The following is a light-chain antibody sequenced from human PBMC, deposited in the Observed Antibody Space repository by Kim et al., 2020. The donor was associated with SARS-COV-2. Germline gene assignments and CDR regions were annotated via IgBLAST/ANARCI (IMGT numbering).Light chain of an antibody. CDR1: QSISSW. Sequence: SVSVGDRVTITCRASQSISSWLAWYQQKPGKAPKLLIYKASSLESGVPSRFSGSGSGTEFTLTISSLQPDDFATYYCQQYNSSMYTFGQGTKLEI. J-gene: IGKJ2*01. V-gene: IGKV1-5*03. CDR3: QQYNSSMYT. CDR2: KAS.